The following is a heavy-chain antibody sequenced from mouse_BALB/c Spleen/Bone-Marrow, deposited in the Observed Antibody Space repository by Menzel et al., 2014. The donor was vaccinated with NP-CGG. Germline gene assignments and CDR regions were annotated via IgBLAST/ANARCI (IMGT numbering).Heavy chain of an antibody. CDR2: INPSSGYT. Sequence: QVQLQQSGAELARPGASVKVSCKASGYTFTSYTMHWVKQRPGQGLEWIGYINPSSGYTNYNQKFKDKATLTADKSSSTAYMQLSSPTSEDSAVYYCARESLYGSNYYWGQGTTLTVSS. J-gene: IGHJ2*01. CDR1: GYTFTSYT. D-gene: IGHD1-1*01. V-gene: IGHV1-4*01. CDR3: ARESLYGSNYY.